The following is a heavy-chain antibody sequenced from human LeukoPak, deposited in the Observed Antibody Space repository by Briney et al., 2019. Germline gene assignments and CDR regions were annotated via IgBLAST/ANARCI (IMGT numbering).Heavy chain of an antibody. CDR1: GFTVSSNF. D-gene: IGHD1-26*01. CDR2: IYSGGST. CDR3: ATEGEVGATLTLEY. Sequence: GGSLRLSCVASGFTVSSNFLTWVRQAPGKGLEWVSVIYSGGSTDYADSVKGRFTISRDNSKNTLYFQMNSLRAEDTAVYYCATEGEVGATLTLEYWGQGTLVTVSS. V-gene: IGHV3-66*01. J-gene: IGHJ4*02.